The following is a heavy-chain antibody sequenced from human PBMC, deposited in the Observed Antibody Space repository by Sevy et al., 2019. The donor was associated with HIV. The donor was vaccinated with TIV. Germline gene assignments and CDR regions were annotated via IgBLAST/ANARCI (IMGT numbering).Heavy chain of an antibody. Sequence: ASVKVSCKVSGSTLTKLSMHWVRQAPGKGLEWMGRFDPEDGETIYAQKFQGRVTMTEDTSTDTAYMEVRSLRSEDTAVYFCASAREYYEDNSGCLEYWGQGTLVTVSS. D-gene: IGHD3-22*01. CDR3: ASAREYYEDNSGCLEY. CDR2: FDPEDGET. J-gene: IGHJ4*02. CDR1: GSTLTKLS. V-gene: IGHV1-24*01.